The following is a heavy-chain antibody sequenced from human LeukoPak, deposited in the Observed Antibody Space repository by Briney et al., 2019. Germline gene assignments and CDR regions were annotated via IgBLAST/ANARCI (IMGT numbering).Heavy chain of an antibody. V-gene: IGHV1-69*05. D-gene: IGHD4-17*01. CDR2: IIPIFGTA. CDR1: GGTFSSYA. Sequence: SVKVSCKASGGTFSSYAISWVRQAPGQGLEWMGGIIPIFGTANYAQKFQGRVTITTDESTSTAYMELSSLRSEDTAVHYCARVLDYGDSSYYFDYWGQGTLVTVSS. CDR3: ARVLDYGDSSYYFDY. J-gene: IGHJ4*02.